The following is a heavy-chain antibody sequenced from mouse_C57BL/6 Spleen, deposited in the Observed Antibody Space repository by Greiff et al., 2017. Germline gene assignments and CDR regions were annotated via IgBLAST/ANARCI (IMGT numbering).Heavy chain of an antibody. D-gene: IGHD2-5*01. J-gene: IGHJ4*01. Sequence: QVQLQQSGPELVKPGASVKISCKASGYAFSSSWMNWVKQRPGKGLEWIGRIYPGDGDTNYNGKLKGKATLTADKSSSTAYMQLSSLTSEDSAVYFCAREGAYYSNYGAMDYWGQGTSVTVSS. CDR3: AREGAYYSNYGAMDY. V-gene: IGHV1-82*01. CDR1: GYAFSSSW. CDR2: IYPGDGDT.